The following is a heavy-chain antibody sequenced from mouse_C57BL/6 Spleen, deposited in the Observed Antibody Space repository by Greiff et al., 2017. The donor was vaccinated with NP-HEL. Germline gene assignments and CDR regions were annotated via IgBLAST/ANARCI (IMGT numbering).Heavy chain of an antibody. CDR1: GYTFTSYW. V-gene: IGHV1-64*01. Sequence: QVQLQQPGAELVKPGASVKLSCKASGYTFTSYWMHWVKQRPGQGLEWIGLIHPNSGSTNYNEKFKNKATLTVDKSSSTAYMQLSSLTSEDSAVYYCARRWELSFDYWGQGTTLTVSS. CDR3: ARRWELSFDY. D-gene: IGHD1-1*02. J-gene: IGHJ2*01. CDR2: IHPNSGST.